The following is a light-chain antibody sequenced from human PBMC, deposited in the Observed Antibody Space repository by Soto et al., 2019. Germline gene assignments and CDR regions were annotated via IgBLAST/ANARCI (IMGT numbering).Light chain of an antibody. CDR3: QQYNSFPCT. J-gene: IGKJ1*01. CDR1: QDIYSW. V-gene: IGKV1-5*03. Sequence: DIQMTQSPSSVSASVGDRVTITCRASQDIYSWLAWNQQKPGKAPKLLLYKAYRLESGVPSRFSGSGSGTEVTLTISSLQPDDFATYYCQQYNSFPCTFGQGTKVEIK. CDR2: KAY.